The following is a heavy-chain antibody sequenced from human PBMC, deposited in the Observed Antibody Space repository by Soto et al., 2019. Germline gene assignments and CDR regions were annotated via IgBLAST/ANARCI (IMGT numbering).Heavy chain of an antibody. CDR3: ARWSPTVVYGMGF. D-gene: IGHD2-15*01. V-gene: IGHV1-18*01. Sequence: QVQLVQSGAEVKKPGASVKVSCKASGYTFTSYGISWVRQAPGQGLEWMGWISAYNGNTNYAQKLQGRVTMTTYSTPSTAYMELRSVGCDDAAVYYWARWSPTVVYGMGFWGQGTTVTLSS. J-gene: IGHJ6*02. CDR2: ISAYNGNT. CDR1: GYTFTSYG.